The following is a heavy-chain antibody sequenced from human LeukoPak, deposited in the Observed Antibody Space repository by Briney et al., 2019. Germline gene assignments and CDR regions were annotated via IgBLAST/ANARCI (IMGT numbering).Heavy chain of an antibody. Sequence: GESLKISCKGSGYSFTSYWIGWVRQMPGKGLEWMGIIYPGDSDTRYSPSFQGQVTISADKSISTAYLQWSSLKASDTAMYYCARLTPVRRGYSGYDYGDYWGQGTLVTVSS. D-gene: IGHD5-12*01. CDR2: IYPGDSDT. CDR3: ARLTPVRRGYSGYDYGDY. CDR1: GYSFTSYW. V-gene: IGHV5-51*01. J-gene: IGHJ4*02.